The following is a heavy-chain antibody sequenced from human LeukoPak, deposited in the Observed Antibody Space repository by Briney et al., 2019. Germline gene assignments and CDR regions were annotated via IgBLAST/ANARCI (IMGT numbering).Heavy chain of an antibody. D-gene: IGHD3-10*01. CDR3: AREDRLYGSGRHSDY. V-gene: IGHV4-59*01. Sequence: SETLSLTCTVSGGSISSYYWSWIRQPPGKGLEWIGYIYYSGSTNYNPSLKSRVTISVDTSKNQFSLKLSSVTAADTAVYYCAREDRLYGSGRHSDYWGQGTLVTVSS. J-gene: IGHJ4*02. CDR2: IYYSGST. CDR1: GGSISSYY.